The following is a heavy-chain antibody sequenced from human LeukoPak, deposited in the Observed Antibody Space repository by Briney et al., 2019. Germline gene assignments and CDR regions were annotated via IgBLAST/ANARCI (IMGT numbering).Heavy chain of an antibody. CDR1: GFTVSSNY. V-gene: IGHV3-53*01. Sequence: GGSLRLSCAASGFTVSSNYMSWVRQPPGKGLEGVSSIYSAGSTYYADSVRGRFTISRDSSKNTVCLQMNSLRAEDTAVYYCASGGMGARKYYSDPFHYWGQGTLVTVSS. CDR3: ASGGMGARKYYSDPFHY. CDR2: IYSAGST. J-gene: IGHJ4*02. D-gene: IGHD3-10*01.